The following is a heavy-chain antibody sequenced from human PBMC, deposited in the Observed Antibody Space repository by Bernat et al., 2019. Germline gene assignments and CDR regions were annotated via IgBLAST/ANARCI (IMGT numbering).Heavy chain of an antibody. Sequence: QVQLVESGGGVVQPGRSVRLSCAASGFTFSTYAMHWVRQAPGKGLEWVAVISYDGSNKYYADSVKGRFTVSRDNSKNTVYLQMNSLRAEDTAVYYFARQQWLVLRWFGAFDIWGQGTMVTVSS. J-gene: IGHJ3*02. CDR2: ISYDGSNK. CDR3: ARQQWLVLRWFGAFDI. D-gene: IGHD6-19*01. CDR1: GFTFSTYA. V-gene: IGHV3-30*01.